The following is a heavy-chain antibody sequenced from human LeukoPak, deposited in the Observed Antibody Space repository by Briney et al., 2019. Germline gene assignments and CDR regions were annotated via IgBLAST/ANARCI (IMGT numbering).Heavy chain of an antibody. Sequence: SETLSLTCAVYGGSFSGYYWSWIRQPPVKGLEWIGEINHSGSTNYNPSLKSRVTISVDTSKNQFSLKLSSVTAADTAVYYCARSGYDFWRGYGRAYDYWGQGTLVTVSS. CDR2: INHSGST. CDR1: GGSFSGYY. D-gene: IGHD3-3*01. J-gene: IGHJ4*02. CDR3: ARSGYDFWRGYGRAYDY. V-gene: IGHV4-34*01.